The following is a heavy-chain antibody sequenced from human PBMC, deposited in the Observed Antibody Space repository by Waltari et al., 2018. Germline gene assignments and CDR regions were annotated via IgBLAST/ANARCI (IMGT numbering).Heavy chain of an antibody. CDR1: GYSCTTTW. J-gene: IGHJ4*02. CDR2: IYPGDSDT. Sequence: VQVVQSGAEVKKPGESLKISCEGSGYSCTTTWIGWVRQMPGKGLEWMGIIYPGDSDTRYSPSFQGQVTISADKSINTAYLQWSTLKASDTAMYYCVVGSSFDYWGQGTLVTVSS. V-gene: IGHV5-51*01. CDR3: VVGSSFDY. D-gene: IGHD3-10*01.